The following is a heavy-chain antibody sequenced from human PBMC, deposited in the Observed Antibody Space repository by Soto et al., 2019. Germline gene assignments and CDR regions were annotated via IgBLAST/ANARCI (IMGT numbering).Heavy chain of an antibody. V-gene: IGHV4-34*01. CDR3: ARGLILWFGELSRRGGYYYYTDV. CDR2: INDSGNI. J-gene: IGHJ6*03. D-gene: IGHD3-10*01. Sequence: WTLIRQTPEKGLEWIGEINDSGNINYNPSLKSRVTILVDTAKKQISLRLRSVTAADTAVYYCARGLILWFGELSRRGGYYYYTDVWGKGTTVTVSS.